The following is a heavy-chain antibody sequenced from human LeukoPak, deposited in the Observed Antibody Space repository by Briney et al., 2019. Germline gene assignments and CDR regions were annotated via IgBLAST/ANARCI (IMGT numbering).Heavy chain of an antibody. Sequence: GASVKVSCKASGYTFTTYDICWVRQATGQGLEWLGWMNPHSGNAGFAQKFQGRVTMTSDPSINTAYLELSSLTSEDTAVDYCTRRGSQNGYALTTLGYWGQGTLVTVSS. CDR1: GYTFTTYD. CDR2: MNPHSGNA. J-gene: IGHJ4*02. D-gene: IGHD5-12*01. CDR3: TRRGSQNGYALTTLGY. V-gene: IGHV1-8*01.